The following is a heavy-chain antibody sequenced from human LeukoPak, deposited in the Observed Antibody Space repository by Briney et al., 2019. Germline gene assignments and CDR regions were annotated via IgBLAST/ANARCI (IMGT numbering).Heavy chain of an antibody. V-gene: IGHV3-7*01. D-gene: IGHD2-21*02. CDR3: AREALVVTAILYYFDY. Sequence: PGGSLRLSCAASGFTFSSYWMSWVRRAPGKGLEWVANIKQDGSEKYYVDSVKGRFTISRDNAKNSLYLQMNSLRAEDTAVYYCAREALVVTAILYYFDYWGQGTLVTVSS. CDR1: GFTFSSYW. CDR2: IKQDGSEK. J-gene: IGHJ4*02.